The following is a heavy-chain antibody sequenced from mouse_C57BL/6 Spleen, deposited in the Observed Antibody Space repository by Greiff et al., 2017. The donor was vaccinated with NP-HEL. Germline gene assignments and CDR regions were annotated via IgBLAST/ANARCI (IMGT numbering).Heavy chain of an antibody. CDR3: ARKTPSAMDY. CDR2: IWSGGST. V-gene: IGHV2-2*01. J-gene: IGHJ4*01. Sequence: VQRVESGPGLVQPSQSLSIPCTVSGFSLTSYGVHWVRQSPGKGLEWLGVIWSGGSTDYNAALISRRSISKDNSKSQVFFKMNSLQADDTAIYYCARKTPSAMDYWGQGPSVTVSS. CDR1: GFSLTSYG.